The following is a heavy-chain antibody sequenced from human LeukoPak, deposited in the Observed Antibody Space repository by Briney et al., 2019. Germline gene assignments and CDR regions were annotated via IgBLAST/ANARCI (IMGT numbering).Heavy chain of an antibody. J-gene: IGHJ4*02. CDR1: GFTFSNSW. V-gene: IGHV3-7*01. CDR3: ARDSPRGRFDS. Sequence: PGGSLRLSCAASGFTFSNSWMGWVRQAPGKGLDWVANINQDGGQINYVDSVKGRFTISRDNANNSLFLQMNTLRAGDTAFYYCARDSPRGRFDSWGQGALVTVSS. CDR2: INQDGGQI.